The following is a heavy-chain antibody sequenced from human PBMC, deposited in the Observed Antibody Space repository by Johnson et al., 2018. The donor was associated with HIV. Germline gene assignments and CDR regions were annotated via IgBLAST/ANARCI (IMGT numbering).Heavy chain of an antibody. CDR3: ARDQGDIVVVVAAELWAFDI. CDR2: ISYDGSNR. Sequence: QVQLVESGGGVVQPGRSLRLSCAASGFTFSSYAMHWVRQAPGKGLEWVAVISYDGSNRYYAESVKGRFTISRDNSKNTLYLQMNSLTAADTAVYYCARDQGDIVVVVAAELWAFDIWGQGTMVTVSS. J-gene: IGHJ3*02. V-gene: IGHV3-30*04. D-gene: IGHD2-15*01. CDR1: GFTFSSYA.